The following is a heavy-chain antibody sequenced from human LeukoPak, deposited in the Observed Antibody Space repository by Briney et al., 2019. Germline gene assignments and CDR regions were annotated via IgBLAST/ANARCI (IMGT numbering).Heavy chain of an antibody. D-gene: IGHD2-2*01. CDR3: AKDSLVVPALARGMDV. CDR2: ISGSGGST. J-gene: IGHJ6*04. V-gene: IGHV3-23*01. Sequence: GGSLRLSCAASGFTFSSYEMNWVRQAPGKGLEWVSAISGSGGSTYYADSVKGRFTISRDNSKNTLYLQMNSLRAEDTAVYYCAKDSLVVPALARGMDVWGKGTTVTVSS. CDR1: GFTFSSYE.